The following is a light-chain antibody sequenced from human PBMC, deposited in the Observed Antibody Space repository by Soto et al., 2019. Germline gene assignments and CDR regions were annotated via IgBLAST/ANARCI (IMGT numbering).Light chain of an antibody. CDR3: QQYTDRPRT. CDR2: GAS. CDR1: QSVSSD. V-gene: IGKV3-15*01. Sequence: EIVMTQSPATLSVSPGERATLSCRASQSVSSDLAWYHQKPGQAPRLLIYGASTRATGIPARFSGSGSGTEFTLTISGLQSEDFAVYFCQQYTDRPRTFGQGTKVDIK. J-gene: IGKJ1*01.